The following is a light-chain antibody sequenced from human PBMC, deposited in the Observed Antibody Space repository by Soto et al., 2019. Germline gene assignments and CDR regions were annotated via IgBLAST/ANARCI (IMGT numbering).Light chain of an antibody. CDR2: EVS. V-gene: IGLV2-14*01. Sequence: QSALTQPASVSGSPGQSITISCTGSNSDVGAYNYVSWYQQHPGKAPKLMISEVSNRPSGVSNRFSGSKSGNTASLTISGLQADDEADYYCSSYTTSSTWVFGGGTKLTVL. J-gene: IGLJ3*02. CDR3: SSYTTSSTWV. CDR1: NSDVGAYNY.